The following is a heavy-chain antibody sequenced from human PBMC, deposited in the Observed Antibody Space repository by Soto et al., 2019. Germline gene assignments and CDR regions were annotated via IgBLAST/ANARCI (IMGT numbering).Heavy chain of an antibody. Sequence: GGSLRLSCAASGFTFSSHSMNWVRQAPGKGLEWVSYISSSSSTIYYADSVKGRFTISRDNAKNSLYLQMNSLRAEDTAVYYCARDGQWLSLSYYMDVWGKGTTVTVSS. V-gene: IGHV3-48*01. CDR2: ISSSSSTI. CDR1: GFTFSSHS. CDR3: ARDGQWLSLSYYMDV. J-gene: IGHJ6*03. D-gene: IGHD6-19*01.